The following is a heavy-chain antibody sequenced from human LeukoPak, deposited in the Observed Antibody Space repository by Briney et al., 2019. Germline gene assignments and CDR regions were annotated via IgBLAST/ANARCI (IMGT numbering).Heavy chain of an antibody. J-gene: IGHJ4*02. V-gene: IGHV3-33*06. D-gene: IGHD5-18*01. Sequence: GRSLRLSCAASGFTFSSDGMHWVRQAPGKGLEWVAVIWYDGSNKYYADSVKGRFTISRDNSKNTLYLQMNSLRAEDTAVYYCAKDHTGYSYGYGHLGYWGQGTLVTVSS. CDR1: GFTFSSDG. CDR3: AKDHTGYSYGYGHLGY. CDR2: IWYDGSNK.